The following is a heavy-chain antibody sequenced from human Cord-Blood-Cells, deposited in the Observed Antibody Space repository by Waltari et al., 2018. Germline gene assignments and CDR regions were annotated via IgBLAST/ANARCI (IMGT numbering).Heavy chain of an antibody. V-gene: IGHV1-2*02. D-gene: IGHD7-27*01. CDR3: ASPTGDQDY. CDR2: INPKRGGT. Sequence: QVQLVQSGAEVKKPGASVKVSCKASGYTFTGYYMHWVRQAPGQGLEWMGWINPKRGGTNYAEKLQGRVTMNRDTSISTAYMELSRLRSDDTAVYYWASPTGDQDYWGQGTLVTVSS. CDR1: GYTFTGYY. J-gene: IGHJ4*02.